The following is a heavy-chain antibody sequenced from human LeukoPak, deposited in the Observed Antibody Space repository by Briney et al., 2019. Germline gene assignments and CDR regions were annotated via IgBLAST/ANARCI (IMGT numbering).Heavy chain of an antibody. CDR2: IKSKTDGGTT. D-gene: IGHD4-17*01. J-gene: IGHJ4*02. CDR3: TTTSDYGDHKR. Sequence: GGSLRLSCAASGFTFSHAWMSWVRQAPGKGLEWVGRIKSKTDGGTTDYAAPVKGRFTISRDDSKNTLYLQMNSLKTEDTAVYYCTTTSDYGDHKRWGQGTLVTVSS. V-gene: IGHV3-15*01. CDR1: GFTFSHAW.